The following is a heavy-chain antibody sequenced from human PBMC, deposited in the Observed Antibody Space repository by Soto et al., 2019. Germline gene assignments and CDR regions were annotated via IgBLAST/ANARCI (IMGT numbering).Heavy chain of an antibody. CDR2: ISPGGDRI. V-gene: IGHV3-48*02. J-gene: IGHJ4*02. D-gene: IGHD6-19*01. CDR1: GFMFDSYA. CDR3: TKSADSAGWGVDF. Sequence: EVQLVESGGGLVQPGGSLDLPGLASGFMFDSYAMNWVRQAPGKGLGWVSYISPGGDRIYYAESLKGRITISRDNARNSLSLQMNILSDEDTAVYYCTKSADSAGWGVDFWGQGTLVTVSS.